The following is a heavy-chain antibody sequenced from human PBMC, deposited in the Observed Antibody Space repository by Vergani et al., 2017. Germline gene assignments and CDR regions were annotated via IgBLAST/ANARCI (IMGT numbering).Heavy chain of an antibody. CDR3: AAARRGDYYGMDV. D-gene: IGHD3-10*01. Sequence: QLVQSGAEVKKPGASVKVSCKASGFTFTSYAMQWVRQARGQRLEWIGWIVVGSGNTNYAQKFQERVTITRDMSTSTAYMELSSLRSEDTAVYYCAAARRGDYYGMDVWGQGTTVTVSS. J-gene: IGHJ6*02. CDR2: IVVGSGNT. CDR1: GFTFTSYA. V-gene: IGHV1-58*02.